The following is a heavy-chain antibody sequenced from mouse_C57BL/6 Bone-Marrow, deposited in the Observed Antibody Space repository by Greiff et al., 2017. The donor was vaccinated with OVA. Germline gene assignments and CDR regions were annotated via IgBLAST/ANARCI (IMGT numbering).Heavy chain of an antibody. Sequence: VQLQQSGAELAKPGASVKLSCTASGYTFNSYWMHWVKQRPGQGLEWIGNINPSSGYTKYNQKFKDKATLTADKSSRTAYLQLSSMTDEDAADYYCAGGCYGSGYDYWGKGTTLSVS. D-gene: IGHD1-1*01. CDR1: GYTFNSYW. V-gene: IGHV1-7*01. CDR3: AGGCYGSGYDY. J-gene: IGHJ2*01. CDR2: INPSSGYT.